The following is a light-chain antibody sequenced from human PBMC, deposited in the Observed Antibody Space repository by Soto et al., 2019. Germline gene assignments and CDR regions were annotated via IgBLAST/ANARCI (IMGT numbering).Light chain of an antibody. CDR3: QQYNTWHPKMA. V-gene: IGKV3-15*01. CDR1: QSVSSD. CDR2: GAS. J-gene: IGKJ1*01. Sequence: VVTQSPATLSVFLGETATLSCRASQSVSSDLAWYQQRPGQAPRLLIYGASTRATGIPARFRGSGSGTEFRLTISSLQSEDFATYYCQQYNTWHPKMAFGRGTKVEIK.